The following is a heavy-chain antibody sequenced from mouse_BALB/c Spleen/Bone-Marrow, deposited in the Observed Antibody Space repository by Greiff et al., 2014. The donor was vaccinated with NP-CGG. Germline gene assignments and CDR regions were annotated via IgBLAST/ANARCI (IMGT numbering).Heavy chain of an antibody. CDR3: TREGIYFGYDVPMDY. CDR2: IDPETGGT. V-gene: IGHV1-15*01. D-gene: IGHD2-2*01. Sequence: QVQLKESGAELVRPGASVTLSSKASGYKFTDYEMHWVKQTPVHGLEWIGSIDPETGGTAYNQNFKGKATLTADRSSTTAYMELRSLTSEDSAVYYCTREGIYFGYDVPMDYWGQGTSVTVSS. J-gene: IGHJ4*01. CDR1: GYKFTDYE.